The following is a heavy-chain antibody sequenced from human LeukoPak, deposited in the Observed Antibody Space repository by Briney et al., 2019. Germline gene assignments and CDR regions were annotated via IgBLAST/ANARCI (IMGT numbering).Heavy chain of an antibody. V-gene: IGHV3-21*01. D-gene: IGHD3-22*01. Sequence: GGSLRLSCAASGFTFNKFAMNWVRQAPGKGLEWVSAISGSGGDTYYADSVKGRFTISRDNAKNSLYLQMNSLRAEDTAVYYCARDTYYYDSPLGYWGQGTLVTVSS. CDR2: ISGSGGDT. CDR3: ARDTYYYDSPLGY. CDR1: GFTFNKFA. J-gene: IGHJ4*02.